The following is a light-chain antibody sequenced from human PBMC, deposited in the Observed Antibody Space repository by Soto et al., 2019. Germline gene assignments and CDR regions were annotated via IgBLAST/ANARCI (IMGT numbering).Light chain of an antibody. Sequence: QCALTQPASVSGSPGQSIAISCTGTSSDVGNYNYVSWYQQHPGKAPKLMIYDVSNRPSGVSNRFSGSKSGNTASLTISGLQAEDEADYYCNSYTSSSTYVFGTGTKLTVL. CDR1: SSDVGNYNY. CDR3: NSYTSSSTYV. V-gene: IGLV2-14*03. J-gene: IGLJ1*01. CDR2: DVS.